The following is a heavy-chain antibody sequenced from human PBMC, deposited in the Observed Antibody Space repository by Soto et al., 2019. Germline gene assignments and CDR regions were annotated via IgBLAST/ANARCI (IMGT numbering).Heavy chain of an antibody. CDR2: FDPEDGET. J-gene: IGHJ4*02. Sequence: ASVKVSCKVSGYTLTELSMHWVRQAPGKGLEWMGGFDPEDGETIYAQKFQGRVTMTEDTSTDTAYMELSSLRSEGTAVYYCATDNPKKIFTNSSGWYNFDYWGQGTLVTVSS. CDR1: GYTLTELS. D-gene: IGHD6-19*01. CDR3: ATDNPKKIFTNSSGWYNFDY. V-gene: IGHV1-24*01.